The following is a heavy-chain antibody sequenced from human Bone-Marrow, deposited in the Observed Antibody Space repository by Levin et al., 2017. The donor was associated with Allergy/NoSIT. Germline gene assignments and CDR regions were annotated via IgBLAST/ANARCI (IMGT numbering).Heavy chain of an antibody. CDR1: GFTFSSYG. Sequence: PGGSLRLSCGVTGFTFSSYGMHWVRQAPGKGLEWVAVIWYDGSKKYYADSVKGRFTISRDNSKNTLYLQMNSLRGEDTAVYYCARVVGTRREGSYYYGMDVWGQGTTVTVSS. J-gene: IGHJ6*02. D-gene: IGHD1-26*01. CDR3: ARVVGTRREGSYYYGMDV. V-gene: IGHV3-33*01. CDR2: IWYDGSKK.